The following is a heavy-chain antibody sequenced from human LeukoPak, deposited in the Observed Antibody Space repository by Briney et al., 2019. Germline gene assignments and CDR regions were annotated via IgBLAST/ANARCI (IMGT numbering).Heavy chain of an antibody. CDR3: ARGWGGYGVAGPSMDV. J-gene: IGHJ6*04. V-gene: IGHV1-69*05. D-gene: IGHD6-19*01. CDR2: IIPIFGTA. CDR1: GGTFSSYA. Sequence: SVKVSCKASGGTFSSYAISCVRQAPGQGLDWMGGIIPIFGTANYAQKFQGRVTITTDESTSTAYMELSSLRSEDTAVYYCARGWGGYGVAGPSMDVWGKGTTVTVSS.